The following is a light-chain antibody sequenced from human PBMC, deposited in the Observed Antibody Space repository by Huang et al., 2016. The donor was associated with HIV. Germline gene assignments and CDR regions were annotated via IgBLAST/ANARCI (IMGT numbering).Light chain of an antibody. CDR3: QQRTNWRYT. CDR2: DAS. CDR1: QSISSL. Sequence: EIVLTQSPATLSLSPGESATVSRRASQSISSLLAWYQQKPGQAPRRVIYDASSRATGIPARFSGSGSGTDFTLTISSLEPEDFAVYYCQQRTNWRYTFGQGTKLEIK. V-gene: IGKV3-11*01. J-gene: IGKJ2*01.